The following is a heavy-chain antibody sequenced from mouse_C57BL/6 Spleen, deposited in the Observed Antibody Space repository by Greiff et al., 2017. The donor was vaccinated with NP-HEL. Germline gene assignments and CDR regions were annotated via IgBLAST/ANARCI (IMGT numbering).Heavy chain of an antibody. D-gene: IGHD1-1*01. CDR1: GYTFTSYW. Sequence: VQLQESGAELVKPGASVKMSCKASGYTFTSYWITWVKQRPGQGLEWIGDIYPGSGSTNYNEKFKSKATLTVDTSSSTAYMQLSSLTSEDSAVYYCARRYYYGSSYDVWGTGTTVTVSS. CDR3: ARRYYYGSSYDV. V-gene: IGHV1-55*01. CDR2: IYPGSGST. J-gene: IGHJ1*03.